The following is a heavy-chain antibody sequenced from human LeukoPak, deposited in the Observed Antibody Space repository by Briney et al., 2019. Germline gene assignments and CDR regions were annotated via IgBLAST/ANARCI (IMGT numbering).Heavy chain of an antibody. Sequence: WVRQTPGEGLVCVSLIKGDGSSTTYADSVKGRFTISRDNSKNTLYLQMNSLRAEDTAVYYCAKDLRNIVVGKGFDYWGQGTLVTVSS. J-gene: IGHJ4*02. CDR2: IKGDGSST. CDR3: AKDLRNIVVGKGFDY. V-gene: IGHV3-74*01. D-gene: IGHD2-15*01.